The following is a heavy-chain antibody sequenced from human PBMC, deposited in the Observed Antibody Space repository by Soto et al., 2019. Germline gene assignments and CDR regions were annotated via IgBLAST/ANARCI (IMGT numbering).Heavy chain of an antibody. V-gene: IGHV4-31*03. CDR2: IYYSGST. Sequence: QVQLQESGPGLVKPSQTLSLTCTVSGGSISSGGYYWSWIRQHPGKGLEWIGYIYYSGSTYYNPSLKSRVTISVDTSKNQFSLKLSSVTAADTAVYYCARVTTVTTTLLYYYYGMDVWGQGTTVTVSS. D-gene: IGHD4-17*01. CDR3: ARVTTVTTTLLYYYYGMDV. CDR1: GGSISSGGYY. J-gene: IGHJ6*02.